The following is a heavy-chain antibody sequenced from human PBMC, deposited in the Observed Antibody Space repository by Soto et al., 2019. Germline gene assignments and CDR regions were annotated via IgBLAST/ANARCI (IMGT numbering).Heavy chain of an antibody. CDR1: GYSSSSGYH. D-gene: IGHD2-21*01. J-gene: IGHJ4*02. Sequence: SETLSLTCSVSGYSSSSGYHWGWIRQPPGKGLQWVGNIYHSGTAYYNPSLKSRLTISVDTPKNQFSLKLTSVTAADTAVYFCVRVTGAAYCSGESCNTNDSWGQGILVTVSS. CDR2: IYHSGTA. CDR3: VRVTGAAYCSGESCNTNDS. V-gene: IGHV4-38-2*02.